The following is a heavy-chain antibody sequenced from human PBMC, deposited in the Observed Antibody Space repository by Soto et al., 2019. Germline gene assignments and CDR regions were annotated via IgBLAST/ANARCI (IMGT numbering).Heavy chain of an antibody. CDR2: IYYSGST. J-gene: IGHJ4*02. CDR3: ARRGRITMIATDY. Sequence: TSETLSLTCTVSCGSISSSSYYWGWIRQPPGKGLEWIGSIYYSGSTYYNPSLKSRVTISVDTSKNQFSLKLSSVTAADTAVYYCARRGRITMIATDYWGQGTLVTISS. V-gene: IGHV4-39*01. D-gene: IGHD3-22*01. CDR1: CGSISSSSYY.